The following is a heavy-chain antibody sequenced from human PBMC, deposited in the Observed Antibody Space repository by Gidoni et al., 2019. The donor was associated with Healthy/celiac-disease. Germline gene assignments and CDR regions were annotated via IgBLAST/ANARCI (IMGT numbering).Heavy chain of an antibody. CDR1: GGSISSSSYY. Sequence: QLQLQESGPGLVKPSETLSLTCTVSGGSISSSSYYWGWIRQPPGKGLEWIGSIYYSGSTYYNPSLKSRVTISVDTSKNQFSLKLSSVTAADTAVYYCARDQRGYSGYGHDYWGQGTLVTVSS. V-gene: IGHV4-39*07. J-gene: IGHJ4*02. D-gene: IGHD5-12*01. CDR2: IYYSGST. CDR3: ARDQRGYSGYGHDY.